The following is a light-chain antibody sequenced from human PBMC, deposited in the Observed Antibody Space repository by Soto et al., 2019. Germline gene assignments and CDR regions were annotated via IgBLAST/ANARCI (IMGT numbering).Light chain of an antibody. CDR3: QQFDSVPCT. Sequence: IQMTQSPSSLSAAVGDRVTITCQASQDIKNYLIWYQQKPGKAPKLLIYDASSLGTGVSSRFSGSGSGTYFTLTISSLQPEDIATYYCQQFDSVPCTFGQGNKLEIK. CDR1: QDIKNY. V-gene: IGKV1-33*01. CDR2: DAS. J-gene: IGKJ2*02.